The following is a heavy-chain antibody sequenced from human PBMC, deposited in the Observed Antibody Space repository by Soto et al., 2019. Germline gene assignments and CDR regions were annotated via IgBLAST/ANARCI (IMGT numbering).Heavy chain of an antibody. V-gene: IGHV3-23*01. CDR1: GFTFSSYA. CDR3: AKDLDCSSTSCYYYYYYGMDV. Sequence: GESLKISCAASGFTFSSYAMSWVRQAPGKGLEWVSAISGSGGSTYYADSVKGRFTISRDNSKNTLYLQMNSLRAEDTAVYYCAKDLDCSSTSCYYYYYYGMDVWGQGTTVTVSS. J-gene: IGHJ6*02. D-gene: IGHD2-2*01. CDR2: ISGSGGST.